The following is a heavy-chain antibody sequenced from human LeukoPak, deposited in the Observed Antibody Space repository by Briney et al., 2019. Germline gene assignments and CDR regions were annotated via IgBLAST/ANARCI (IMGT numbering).Heavy chain of an antibody. J-gene: IGHJ6*04. D-gene: IGHD4-17*01. V-gene: IGHV3-30*04. CDR1: GFTFSSYA. Sequence: PGGSLRLSCAASGFTFSSYAMHWVRQAPGKGLEWVAVISYDGSNKYYADSVKGRFTISRDNSKNTLYLQMNSLRAEDTAVYYCARVGYGDYGYGYYHGMDVWGKGTTVTVSS. CDR3: ARVGYGDYGYGYYHGMDV. CDR2: ISYDGSNK.